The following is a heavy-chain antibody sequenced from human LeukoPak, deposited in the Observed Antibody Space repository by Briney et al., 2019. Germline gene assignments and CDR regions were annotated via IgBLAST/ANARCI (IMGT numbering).Heavy chain of an antibody. CDR3: ATGDRVVVPAAHDGI. D-gene: IGHD2-2*01. J-gene: IGHJ3*02. CDR1: GFTFSNYG. Sequence: PGGSLRLSCAASGFTFSNYGMHWVRQAPGKGLEWVAFIRYDGSNKNYADSVKGRFTISRDNSKHTLYLQMNSLRAEDTAVYYCATGDRVVVPAAHDGIWGQGTMVTVSS. CDR2: IRYDGSNK. V-gene: IGHV3-30*02.